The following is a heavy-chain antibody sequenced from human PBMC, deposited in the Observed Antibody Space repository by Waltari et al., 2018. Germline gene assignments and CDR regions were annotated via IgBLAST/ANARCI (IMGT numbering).Heavy chain of an antibody. CDR2: INHSGST. CDR3: ARGLRYYGSGSYGY. CDR1: GGSFSGYY. V-gene: IGHV4-34*01. D-gene: IGHD3-10*01. J-gene: IGHJ4*02. Sequence: QVQLQQWGAGLLKPSETLSLTCAVYGGSFSGYYWGWIRQPPGKGLEWIGEINHSGSTNYNPSLKSRVTISVDTSKNQFSLELSSVTAADTAVYYCARGLRYYGSGSYGYWGQGTLVTVSS.